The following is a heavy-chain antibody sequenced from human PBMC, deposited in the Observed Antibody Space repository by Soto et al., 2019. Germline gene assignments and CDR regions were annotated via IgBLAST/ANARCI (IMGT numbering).Heavy chain of an antibody. CDR1: GYTFTSYF. Sequence: QVQLVQYGAEVKKPGASVKVSCKASGYTFTSYFMHWVRQAPGQGLEWMGIINPSGGSTSYAQKFQGRVTMSRDTSTGTVYMELSSLRSEDTAVYYCARQYCIGGSCYTLDYWGQGTLVTVSS. J-gene: IGHJ4*02. CDR2: INPSGGST. V-gene: IGHV1-46*01. D-gene: IGHD2-15*01. CDR3: ARQYCIGGSCYTLDY.